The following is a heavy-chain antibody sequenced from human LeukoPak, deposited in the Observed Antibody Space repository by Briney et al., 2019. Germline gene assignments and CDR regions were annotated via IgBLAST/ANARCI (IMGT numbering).Heavy chain of an antibody. V-gene: IGHV1-24*01. J-gene: IGHJ3*02. D-gene: IGHD1-26*01. CDR1: GYTLTELS. CDR2: FDPEDGET. CDR3: ATDAELGAHAFDI. Sequence: VASVKVSCKVSGYTLTELSMHWVRQAPGKGLEWMGGFDPEDGETIYAQKFQGRVTMTEDTSTDTAYMELSSLRSEDTAVYYCATDAELGAHAFDIWGQGTMVTVSS.